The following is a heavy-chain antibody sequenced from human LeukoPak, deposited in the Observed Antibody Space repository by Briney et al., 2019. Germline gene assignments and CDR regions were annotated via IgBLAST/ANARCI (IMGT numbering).Heavy chain of an antibody. V-gene: IGHV4-34*01. CDR1: GGSFSGYY. CDR2: INHSGST. CDR3: ARSTYFDWLSLYYYYYGMDV. J-gene: IGHJ6*02. Sequence: KSSETLSLTCAVYGGSFSGYYWSWIRQPPGKGLEWIGEINHSGSTNYNPSLKSRVTISVDTSKNQFSLKLSSVTAADTAVYYCARSTYFDWLSLYYYYYGMDVWGQGTTVTVSS. D-gene: IGHD3-9*01.